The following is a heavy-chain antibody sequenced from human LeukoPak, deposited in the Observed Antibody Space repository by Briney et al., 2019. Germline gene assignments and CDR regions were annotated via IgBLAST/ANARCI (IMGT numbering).Heavy chain of an antibody. CDR2: INHSGST. CDR3: ARGYCSGGSCYSFDY. V-gene: IGHV4-34*01. J-gene: IGHJ4*02. Sequence: SSETLSLTCAVYGGSFSGYYWSWIRQPPGKGLEWTGEINHSGSTNYNPSLKSRVTISVDTSKNQFSLKLSSVTAADTAVYYCARGYCSGGSCYSFDYWGQGTLVTVSS. D-gene: IGHD2-15*01. CDR1: GGSFSGYY.